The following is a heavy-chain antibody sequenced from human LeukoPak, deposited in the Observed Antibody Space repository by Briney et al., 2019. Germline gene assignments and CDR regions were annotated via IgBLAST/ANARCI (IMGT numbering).Heavy chain of an antibody. Sequence: PGGSLRLSCAASGFTFSRYWMHWVRQAPGKGLVWVSRLNTDGSEPRYADSVKGRFTISRDNARNTLYLQMNSLRAEDTAVYYCARVGGDYEIAYWGQGTLVTVSS. D-gene: IGHD2-21*02. CDR2: LNTDGSEP. CDR3: ARVGGDYEIAY. J-gene: IGHJ4*02. CDR1: GFTFSRYW. V-gene: IGHV3-74*01.